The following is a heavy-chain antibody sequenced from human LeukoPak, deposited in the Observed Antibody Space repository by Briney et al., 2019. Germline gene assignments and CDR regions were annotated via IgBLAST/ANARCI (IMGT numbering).Heavy chain of an antibody. D-gene: IGHD3-10*01. CDR3: ASYGSGWYFDL. CDR2: IYDSGST. V-gene: IGHV4-31*03. CDR1: GGSISSGGYY. Sequence: ASQTLSLTCTVSGGSISSGGYYWSWLRQHPGKGLEWIGYIYDSGSTYYKPSLRSRVTISVDTSKNQFSLKLSSVSHADTAVYYCASYGSGWYFDLWGRGTLVTVSS. J-gene: IGHJ2*01.